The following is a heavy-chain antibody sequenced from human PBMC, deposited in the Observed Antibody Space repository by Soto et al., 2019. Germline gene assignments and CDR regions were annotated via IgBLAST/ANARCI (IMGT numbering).Heavy chain of an antibody. J-gene: IGHJ3*02. CDR3: ARDYDYVWGSYRYAFDI. CDR2: ISSSSSTI. Sequence: GGSLRLSCAASGFTFSSYSMNWVRQAPGKGLEWVSYISSSSSTIYYADSVKGRFTISRDNAKNSLYLQMNSLRDEDTAVYYCARDYDYVWGSYRYAFDIWGQGTMVTVSS. CDR1: GFTFSSYS. V-gene: IGHV3-48*02. D-gene: IGHD3-16*02.